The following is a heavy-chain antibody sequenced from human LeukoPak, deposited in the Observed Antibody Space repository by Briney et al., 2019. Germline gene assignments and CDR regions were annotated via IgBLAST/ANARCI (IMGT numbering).Heavy chain of an antibody. D-gene: IGHD3-22*01. V-gene: IGHV3-30*18. J-gene: IGHJ4*02. CDR1: GFTFSSYG. Sequence: GGSLRLSCAASGFTFSSYGMHWVRQAPGKGMEWVAVISYDGSEQYYADSVKGRFTISRDHSKNTLYLQMNSLRTEDTAVYYCAKDLRDDRRSYYFDSWGLGTLVTVSS. CDR3: AKDLRDDRRSYYFDS. CDR2: ISYDGSEQ.